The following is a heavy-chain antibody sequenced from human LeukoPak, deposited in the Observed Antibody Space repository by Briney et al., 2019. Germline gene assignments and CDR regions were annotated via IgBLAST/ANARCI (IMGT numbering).Heavy chain of an antibody. J-gene: IGHJ3*01. V-gene: IGHV3-15*01. CDR2: IKSNTDGGTT. CDR1: GFTFSDAW. Sequence: GGSLRLSCAASGFTFSDAWMSWVRQAPGKGLEWVGRIKSNTDGGTTDYGAPVKGRFTISRDDSKNTLYLRMNSLKTEDTAVYYCTKDDADWGQGTLVTVSS. CDR3: TKDDAD.